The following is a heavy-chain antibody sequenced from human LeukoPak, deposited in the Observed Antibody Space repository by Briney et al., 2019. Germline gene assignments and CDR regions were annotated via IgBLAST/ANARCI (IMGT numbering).Heavy chain of an antibody. Sequence: SETLSLTCTASGGSINSGNYYWTWIRQSPGKGLEWIGYIYFSGHTYYNPSLKSRVTISVDTSKNQFSLKLSSVTAADTAVYYCARDEIVGATGSLDPWGQGTLVTVSS. V-gene: IGHV4-30-4*01. CDR1: GGSINSGNYY. CDR3: ARDEIVGATGSLDP. J-gene: IGHJ5*02. CDR2: IYFSGHT. D-gene: IGHD1-26*01.